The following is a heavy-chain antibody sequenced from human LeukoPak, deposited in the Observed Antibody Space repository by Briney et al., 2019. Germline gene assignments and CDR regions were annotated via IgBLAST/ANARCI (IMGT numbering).Heavy chain of an antibody. CDR2: ISAYNGNT. J-gene: IGHJ3*02. Sequence: ASVKVSCKASGYTFTSYGISWVRQAPGQGLEWMGWISAYNGNTNYAQKLQGRVTMTTDTSTSTAYMELRSLRSDNTAVYYCARDVQIAAHDAFDIWGQGTMVTVSS. D-gene: IGHD6-13*01. CDR3: ARDVQIAAHDAFDI. CDR1: GYTFTSYG. V-gene: IGHV1-18*01.